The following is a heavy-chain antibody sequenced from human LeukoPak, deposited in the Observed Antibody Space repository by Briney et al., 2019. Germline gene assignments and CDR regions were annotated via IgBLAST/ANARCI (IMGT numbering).Heavy chain of an antibody. J-gene: IGHJ4*02. D-gene: IGHD3-10*01. CDR3: ARSELLLFGGVKSGFDY. Sequence: SSETLSLTCTVAGGSISSYYWSWIRQPPGKGLEWIGYIYYSGSTNYKPSLKSRGTISVDTAKNQFYLKLRSVTAADTAMYYCARSELLLFGGVKSGFDYWGQGTLVTVSS. V-gene: IGHV4-59*01. CDR2: IYYSGST. CDR1: GGSISSYY.